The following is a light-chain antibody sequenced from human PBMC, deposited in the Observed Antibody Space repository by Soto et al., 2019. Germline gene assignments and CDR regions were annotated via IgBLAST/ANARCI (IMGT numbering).Light chain of an antibody. V-gene: IGKV1-5*01. CDR2: DAS. CDR1: QTISSW. J-gene: IGKJ1*01. CDR3: QQYENYWT. Sequence: DIQMTQSPFTLSASVGERVTITCRASQTISSWLAWYQQIPGKAPKLLIYDASNLESGVPSRFSGSGSGTEFTPTISSLQPEDFAVYYCQQYENYWTFGQGTKVDIK.